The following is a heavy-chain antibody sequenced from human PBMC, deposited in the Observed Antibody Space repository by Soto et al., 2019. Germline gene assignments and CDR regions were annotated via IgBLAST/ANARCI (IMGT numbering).Heavy chain of an antibody. CDR2: ISAYNGNT. Sequence: GASVKVSCKASGYTFTSYGISWVRQAPGQGLEWMGRISAYNGNTNYAQKLQGRVTMTTDTSTSTAYMELRSLRSDDTAVYYCAVHRRDDYGGNSAGLDIWGQGTMVTVSS. CDR3: AVHRRDDYGGNSAGLDI. CDR1: GYTFTSYG. J-gene: IGHJ3*02. V-gene: IGHV1-18*01. D-gene: IGHD4-17*01.